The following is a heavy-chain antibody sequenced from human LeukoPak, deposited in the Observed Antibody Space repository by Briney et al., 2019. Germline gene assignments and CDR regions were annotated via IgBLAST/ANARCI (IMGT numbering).Heavy chain of an antibody. CDR2: IYHSGST. D-gene: IGHD6-13*01. J-gene: IGHJ4*02. V-gene: IGHV4-38-2*02. Sequence: SETLSLTCTVSGYSISSGYYWGWIRQPPGKGLEWIGSIYHSGSTYYNPSLKSRVTISVDTSKNQFSLKLSSVTAADTAVYYCARDAIAAAGTGEDYWGQGTLVTVSS. CDR1: GYSISSGYY. CDR3: ARDAIAAAGTGEDY.